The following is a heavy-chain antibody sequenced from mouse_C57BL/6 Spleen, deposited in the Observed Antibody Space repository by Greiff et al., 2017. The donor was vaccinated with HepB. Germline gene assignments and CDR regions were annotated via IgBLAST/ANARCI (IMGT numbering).Heavy chain of an antibody. D-gene: IGHD2-4*01. Sequence: EVQLQQSGPELVKPGASVKISCKASGYTFTDYYMNWVKQSHGKSLEWIGDINPNNGGTSYNQKFKGKATLTVDKSSSTAYMELRSLTSEDSAVYYCARRGIYYDYVWFAYWGQGTLVTVSA. CDR1: GYTFTDYY. CDR3: ARRGIYYDYVWFAY. CDR2: INPNNGGT. V-gene: IGHV1-26*01. J-gene: IGHJ3*01.